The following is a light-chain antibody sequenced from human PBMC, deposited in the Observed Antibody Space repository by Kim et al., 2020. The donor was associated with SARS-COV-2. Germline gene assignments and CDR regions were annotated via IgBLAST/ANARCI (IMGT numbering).Light chain of an antibody. J-gene: IGLJ3*02. CDR3: QSADTSGSYPTWV. V-gene: IGLV3-25*03. CDR1: ALPKNY. CDR2: KDT. Sequence: SYELTQPPSVSVSPGQTARITCSGDALPKNYAYWYQQKSGQAPKLIIYKDTERASGVPERFSASTSGTTITLTISAVQAEDEADYYCQSADTSGSYPTWV.